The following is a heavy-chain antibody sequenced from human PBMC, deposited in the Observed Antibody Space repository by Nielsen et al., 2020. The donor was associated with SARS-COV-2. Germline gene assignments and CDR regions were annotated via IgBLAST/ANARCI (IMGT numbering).Heavy chain of an antibody. CDR2: IDHTGYT. V-gene: IGHV4-4*02. Sequence: SETLSLTCAVSGGSVSSNDWWTWVRQSPGKGLEWVGEIDHTGYTNYNPSLQSRVTISVDTSKKQFSLRMTSVAAADTGVYYCVSQQDFEYYKHGMDVWGEGTTVTVS. D-gene: IGHD3-10*01. CDR3: VSQQDFEYYKHGMDV. J-gene: IGHJ6*02. CDR1: GGSVSSNDW.